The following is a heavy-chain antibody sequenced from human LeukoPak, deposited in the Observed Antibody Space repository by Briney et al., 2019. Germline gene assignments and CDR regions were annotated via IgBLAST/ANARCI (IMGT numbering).Heavy chain of an antibody. V-gene: IGHV4-4*02. CDR2: IYHSGST. Sequence: SETLSLTCAVSGGSISSSNWWSWVRQPPGKGLEWIGEIYHSGSTNYNPSLKSRVTISVDKSKNQFSLKLSSVTAADTAVYYCARGRSYDYVWGSYRPFDPWGQGTLVTVSS. CDR1: GGSISSSNW. D-gene: IGHD3-16*02. J-gene: IGHJ5*02. CDR3: ARGRSYDYVWGSYRPFDP.